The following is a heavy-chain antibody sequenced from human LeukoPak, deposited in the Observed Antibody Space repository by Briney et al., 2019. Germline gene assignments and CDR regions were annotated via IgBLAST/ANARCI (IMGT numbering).Heavy chain of an antibody. D-gene: IGHD5-12*01. CDR2: IIASSST. J-gene: IGHJ4*02. CDR3: AKGAYDYVEIGYFDH. Sequence: GGSLRLSCAVSGFSLSNCAMSWVRQAPGKGLEWVSLIIASSSTVYADSVEGRFTISRDNSKNTLYLQMNSLRAEDTAVYYCAKGAYDYVEIGYFDHWGQGTLVTVSS. V-gene: IGHV3-23*01. CDR1: GFSLSNCA.